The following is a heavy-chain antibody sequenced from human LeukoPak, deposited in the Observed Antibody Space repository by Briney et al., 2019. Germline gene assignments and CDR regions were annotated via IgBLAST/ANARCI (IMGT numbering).Heavy chain of an antibody. CDR1: GFTFSSYA. CDR2: ISYDGSNK. CDR3: VKQLVGY. D-gene: IGHD6-6*01. J-gene: IGHJ4*02. Sequence: PGGSLRLSCAASGFTFSSYAMHWVRQAPGKGLEWVAVISYDGSNKYYADSVKGRFAISRDNSKNTLYLQMNSLRAEDTAVYYCVKQLVGYWGQGTLVTVSS. V-gene: IGHV3-30*09.